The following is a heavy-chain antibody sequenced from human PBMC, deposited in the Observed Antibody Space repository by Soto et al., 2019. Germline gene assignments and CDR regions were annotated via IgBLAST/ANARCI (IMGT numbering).Heavy chain of an antibody. V-gene: IGHV3-21*01. J-gene: IGHJ6*02. D-gene: IGHD6-19*01. CDR2: ITSSSSYI. CDR1: GFSFSSYT. Sequence: EVQLVESGGGLVKPGGSLRLSCAASGFSFSSYTMNWVRQAPGKGLEWVSSITSSSSYIYYSDSVQGRFTISRDKAKNSLYLQMNSLRAEDTAVYYCARETIAVSGTASYGMDVWGQGTTVTVSS. CDR3: ARETIAVSGTASYGMDV.